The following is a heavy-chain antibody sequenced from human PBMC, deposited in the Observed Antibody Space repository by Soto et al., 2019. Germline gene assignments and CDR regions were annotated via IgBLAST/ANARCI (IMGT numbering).Heavy chain of an antibody. J-gene: IGHJ6*02. CDR2: INPNSGGT. CDR3: ARGRVVSHCSSTSCYPSYGMDV. D-gene: IGHD2-2*01. V-gene: IGHV1-2*04. Sequence: ASVKVSCKASGYTFTGYYMHWVRQAPGQGLEWMGWINPNSGGTNYAQKFQGWVTMTRDTSISTAYMELSRLRSDDTAVYYCARGRVVSHCSSTSCYPSYGMDVWGQGTTVTVSS. CDR1: GYTFTGYY.